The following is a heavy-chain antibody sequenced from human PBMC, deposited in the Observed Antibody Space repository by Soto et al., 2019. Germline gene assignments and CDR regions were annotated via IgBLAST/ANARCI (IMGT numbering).Heavy chain of an antibody. V-gene: IGHV3-30-3*01. CDR1: GFTFSSYA. Sequence: PGGSLRLSCAASGFTFSSYAMHWVRQAPGKGLEWVAVISYDGSNKYYADSVKGRFTISRDNSKNTLYLQMNSLRAEDTAVYYCARDLGAVAFNWFDPWGQGTLVTVSS. D-gene: IGHD6-19*01. J-gene: IGHJ5*02. CDR3: ARDLGAVAFNWFDP. CDR2: ISYDGSNK.